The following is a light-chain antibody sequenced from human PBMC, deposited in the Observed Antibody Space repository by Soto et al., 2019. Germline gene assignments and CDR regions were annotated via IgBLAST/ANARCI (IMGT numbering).Light chain of an antibody. CDR3: CLYAVTFYV. J-gene: IGLJ1*01. CDR1: SSDVGTYDF. CDR2: DVS. Sequence: QSVLTQPRSVSGSPGQSVTISCTGTSSDVGTYDFVSWYQQHPGKAPRLMIFDVSERPSGVPDRFSGSKSGNTASLTISGLQAEDEADYYCCLYAVTFYVFGAGKKVNV. V-gene: IGLV2-11*01.